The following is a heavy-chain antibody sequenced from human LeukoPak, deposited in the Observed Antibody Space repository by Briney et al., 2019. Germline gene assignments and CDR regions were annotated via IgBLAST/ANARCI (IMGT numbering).Heavy chain of an antibody. V-gene: IGHV4-39*01. J-gene: IGHJ4*01. CDR2: IYYSGHT. Sequence: SETLSLTGTVSGGSISSSTYYWGWVRQPPGKGLEWIGSIYYSGHTYYNPSLNSRVTISLDTSNNQYSLRLSSVTAADTAVYYCAVDFGSHRVVYWGQGSLVTVSS. CDR1: GGSISSSTYY. CDR3: AVDFGSHRVVY. D-gene: IGHD3-3*01.